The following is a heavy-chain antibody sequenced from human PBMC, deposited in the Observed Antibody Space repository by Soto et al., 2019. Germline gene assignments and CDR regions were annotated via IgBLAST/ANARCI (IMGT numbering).Heavy chain of an antibody. D-gene: IGHD5-18*01. J-gene: IGHJ4*02. V-gene: IGHV3-64*01. CDR2: ISSNGGST. CDR3: ARVSPDEIQLWSYFDY. Sequence: PGGSLRLSCAASGFTFSSYAMHWVRQAPGKGLEYVSAISSNGGSTYYANSVKGRFTISRDNSKNTLYLQMGSLRAEDMAVYYCARVSPDEIQLWSYFDYWGQGTLVTVSS. CDR1: GFTFSSYA.